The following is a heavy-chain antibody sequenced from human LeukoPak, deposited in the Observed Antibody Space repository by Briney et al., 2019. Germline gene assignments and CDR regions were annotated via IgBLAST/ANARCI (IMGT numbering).Heavy chain of an antibody. D-gene: IGHD7-27*01. CDR3: ARGTSENWGPSAHFDY. CDR2: INHSGST. V-gene: IGHV4-30-2*01. Sequence: PSQTLSLTCTVSGGSISSGGYSWSWIRQPPGKGLEWIGEINHSGSTNYNPSLKSRVTISVDTSKNQFSLKLSSVTAADTAVYYCARGTSENWGPSAHFDYWGQGTLVTVSS. CDR1: GGSISSGGYS. J-gene: IGHJ4*02.